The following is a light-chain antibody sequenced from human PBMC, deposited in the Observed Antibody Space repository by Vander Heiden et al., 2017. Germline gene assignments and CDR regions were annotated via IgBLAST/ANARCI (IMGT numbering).Light chain of an antibody. CDR2: DPS. CDR3: QHRANWPIT. Sequence: IVLTQSPGTLSLSPGERATLSCRASQSVTSYLAWYQQRPGQAPRLLIYDPSNRASGIPGRFSGSGSGTDFTLTISSLEPEDCAVYYCQHRANWPITFGQGTRLDIK. J-gene: IGKJ5*01. CDR1: QSVTSY. V-gene: IGKV3-11*01.